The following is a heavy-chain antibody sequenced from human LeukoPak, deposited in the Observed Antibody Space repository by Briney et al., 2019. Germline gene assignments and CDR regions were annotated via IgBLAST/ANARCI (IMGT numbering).Heavy chain of an antibody. V-gene: IGHV4-38-2*02. D-gene: IGHD3-3*01. Sequence: SETLSLTCTVSGYSISNGYYWGWIRQPPGKGLEWVGSIYHRGSTYYNPSLRSRVTISLDRSKKKFSLKLTSVTAAGTAVYFCARGAEYYAIWRGYAGYSDYWGQGISVTVSS. J-gene: IGHJ4*02. CDR1: GYSISNGYY. CDR2: IYHRGST. CDR3: ARGAEYYAIWRGYAGYSDY.